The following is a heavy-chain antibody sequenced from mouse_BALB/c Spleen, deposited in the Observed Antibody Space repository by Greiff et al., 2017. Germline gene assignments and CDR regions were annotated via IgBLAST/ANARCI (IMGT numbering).Heavy chain of an antibody. V-gene: IGHV1-37*01. J-gene: IGHJ1*01. CDR2: INPYNGDT. CDR3: GRGPLYYGNYVGYFDV. D-gene: IGHD2-1*01. CDR1: GYSFTGYF. Sequence: EVQLVESGPELVKPGASVKISCKASGYSFTGYFMNWVKQSHGKSLEWIGRINPYNGDTFYNQKFKGKATLTVDKSSSTAHMELLSLTSEDSAVYYCGRGPLYYGNYVGYFDVWGAGTTVTVSS.